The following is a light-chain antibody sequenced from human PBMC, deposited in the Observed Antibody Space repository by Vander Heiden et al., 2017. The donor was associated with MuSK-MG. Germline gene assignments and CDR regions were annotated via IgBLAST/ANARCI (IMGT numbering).Light chain of an antibody. Sequence: EIVLTQSPATLSLSPGERSTLSCRASQSIRNRLDWYQHKRGHAPRLLIYDASTRATGIPARFSGSGSGTDFTLTICTLEPEDFAVYYCQQRGSWPLPFGEGTMVEIK. J-gene: IGKJ4*01. CDR1: QSIRNR. CDR3: QQRGSWPLP. V-gene: IGKV3-11*01. CDR2: DAS.